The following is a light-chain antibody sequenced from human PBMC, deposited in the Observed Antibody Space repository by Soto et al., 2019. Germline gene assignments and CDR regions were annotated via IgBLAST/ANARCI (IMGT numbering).Light chain of an antibody. CDR2: GNG. Sequence: QSVLTHPPSLSVAPFQSVTISCTGISFNIGAGYDVHWYQHLPGTSPKLLIYGNGNRPSGVPDRFSGSKSGTSASLAITGLQADDEADYYSKSSASSTSYVLGNGPXV. CDR1: SFNIGAGYD. J-gene: IGLJ1*01. V-gene: IGLV1-40*01. CDR3: KSSASSTSYV.